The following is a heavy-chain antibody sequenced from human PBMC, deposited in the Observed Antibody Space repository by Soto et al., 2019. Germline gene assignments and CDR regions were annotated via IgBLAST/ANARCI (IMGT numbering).Heavy chain of an antibody. J-gene: IGHJ3*02. Sequence: ASVKVSCKASGYTFTSYGISWVRQAPGQGLEWMGWISAYNGNTNYAQKLQGRVTMTTDTSTSTAYMELRSLRSDDTAVYYCAIRRGYCSSTSCYGAFDIWGKGTMVTVSS. CDR1: GYTFTSYG. V-gene: IGHV1-18*04. CDR3: AIRRGYCSSTSCYGAFDI. D-gene: IGHD2-2*01. CDR2: ISAYNGNT.